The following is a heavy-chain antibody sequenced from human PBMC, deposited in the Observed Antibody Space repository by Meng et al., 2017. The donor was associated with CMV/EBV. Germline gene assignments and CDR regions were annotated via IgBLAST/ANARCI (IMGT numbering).Heavy chain of an antibody. V-gene: IGHV4-4*01. J-gene: IGHJ4*02. D-gene: IGHD2-8*02. Sequence: TCAVSGYSSSRNLWWGRVRQPPVKGLEWIGEISYSGDTKYNPSLQSRATISSDTTNNRFSLRLNSVTAADTGVYFCARSPGFWSLDYWGRGTLVTVSS. CDR2: ISYSGDT. CDR3: ARSPGFWSLDY. CDR1: GYSSSRNLW.